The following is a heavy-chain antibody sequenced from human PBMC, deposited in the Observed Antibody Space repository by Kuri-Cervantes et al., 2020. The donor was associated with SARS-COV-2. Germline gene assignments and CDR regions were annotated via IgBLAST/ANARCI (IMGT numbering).Heavy chain of an antibody. J-gene: IGHJ6*03. D-gene: IGHD3-9*01. Sequence: GGSLRLSCAASGFTFSSYAMSWVRQAPGKGLERVSAISGSGGSTYYADSVKGRFTISRDNSKNTLYLQMNSLRAEDTAVYYCAKAGSFDWLSIGPYYYMDVWGKGTTVTVSS. V-gene: IGHV3-23*01. CDR3: AKAGSFDWLSIGPYYYMDV. CDR1: GFTFSSYA. CDR2: ISGSGGST.